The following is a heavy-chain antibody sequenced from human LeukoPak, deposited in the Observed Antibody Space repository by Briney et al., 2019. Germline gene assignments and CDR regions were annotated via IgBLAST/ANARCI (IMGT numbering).Heavy chain of an antibody. CDR2: ISSSGSTI. CDR1: GFTSSDYY. D-gene: IGHD1-26*01. CDR3: ARVEYVGATFDY. Sequence: GGSLRLSCAASGFTSSDYYMSWIRQAPGKGLEWVSYISSSGSTIYYADSVKGRFTISRDNAKNSLYLQMNSLRAEDTAVYYCARVEYVGATFDYWGQGTLVTVSS. J-gene: IGHJ4*02. V-gene: IGHV3-11*04.